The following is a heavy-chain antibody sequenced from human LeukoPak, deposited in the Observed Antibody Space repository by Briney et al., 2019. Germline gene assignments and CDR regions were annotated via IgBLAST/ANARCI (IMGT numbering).Heavy chain of an antibody. Sequence: GGSLRLSCAASGFTFSSYSMNWVRQAPGKGLEWVSSISSSSSYIYYADSVKGRFTISRDNAKNSLYLQMNSLRAEDTAVYYCARAAGYYYYYYGMDVWGQGTTVTVSS. CDR3: ARAAGYYYYYYGMDV. D-gene: IGHD6-13*01. CDR1: GFTFSSYS. J-gene: IGHJ6*02. V-gene: IGHV3-21*01. CDR2: ISSSSSYI.